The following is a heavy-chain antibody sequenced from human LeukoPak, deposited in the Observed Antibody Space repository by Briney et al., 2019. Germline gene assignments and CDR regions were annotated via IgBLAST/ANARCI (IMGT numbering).Heavy chain of an antibody. D-gene: IGHD3-22*01. CDR3: ARVAYYDSSGYSGLPGYYYYYMDV. Sequence: GGSLRLSCAASGFTVSSNYMSWVRQAPGKGLEWVSVIYSGGSTYYADSVKGRFTISRDNSKNTLYLQMNSLRAEDTAVYYCARVAYYDSSGYSGLPGYYYYYMDVWGKGTTVTISS. CDR2: IYSGGST. J-gene: IGHJ6*03. V-gene: IGHV3-66*01. CDR1: GFTVSSNY.